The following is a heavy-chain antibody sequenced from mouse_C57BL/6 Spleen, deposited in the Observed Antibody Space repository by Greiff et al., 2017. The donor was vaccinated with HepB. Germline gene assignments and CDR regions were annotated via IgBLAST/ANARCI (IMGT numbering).Heavy chain of an antibody. CDR1: GYAFSSYW. CDR3: ASGSTMVTTAFAY. J-gene: IGHJ3*01. D-gene: IGHD2-2*01. V-gene: IGHV1-80*01. CDR2: IYPGDGDT. Sequence: QVQLQQSGAELVKPGASVKISCKASGYAFSSYWMNWVKQRPGKGLEWIGQIYPGDGDTNYNVKFKGKATLTADKSSSTAYMQLSSLTSEDSAVYFCASGSTMVTTAFAYWGQGTLVTVSA.